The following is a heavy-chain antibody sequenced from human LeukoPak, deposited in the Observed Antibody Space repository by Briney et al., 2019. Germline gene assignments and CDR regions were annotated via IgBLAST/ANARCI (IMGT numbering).Heavy chain of an antibody. V-gene: IGHV4-59*01. J-gene: IGHJ2*01. CDR2: IYHSGAT. Sequence: SETLSLTCAVYGGSFSGYYWSWIRQPPGKGLERIGYIYHSGATNYNPSLESRVTISVDTSKNQFSLKLSSVTAADTAVYYCARGGWSLGPWGRGTLVTVSS. CDR3: ARGGWSLGP. CDR1: GGSFSGYY.